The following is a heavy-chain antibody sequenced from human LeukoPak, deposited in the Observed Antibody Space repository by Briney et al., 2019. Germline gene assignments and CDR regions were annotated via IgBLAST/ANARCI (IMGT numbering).Heavy chain of an antibody. V-gene: IGHV3-23*01. CDR1: GFTFSSYA. Sequence: GGSLRLSCAASGFTFSSYAMSWVRQAPGKGLEWVSAISGSAGSTYFADSVKGRFTISRDNSKNTLYLQMNSLRAEDTAVYYCAKINPWGYGDDGFSFDYWGQGTLVTVSS. J-gene: IGHJ4*02. CDR2: ISGSAGST. CDR3: AKINPWGYGDDGFSFDY. D-gene: IGHD4-17*01.